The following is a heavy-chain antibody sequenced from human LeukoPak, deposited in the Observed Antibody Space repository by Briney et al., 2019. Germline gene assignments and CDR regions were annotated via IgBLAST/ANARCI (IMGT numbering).Heavy chain of an antibody. CDR1: GGSISSYY. D-gene: IGHD3-22*01. J-gene: IGHJ5*02. CDR2: IYYSGST. Sequence: PSETLSLTCTVSGGSISSYYWSWIRQPPGKGLEWIGYIYYSGSTNYNPSLKSRVTISVDTSKNQFSLKLSSVTAADTAVYYCVRGYYDSSCGGFDPWGQGTLVTVSS. V-gene: IGHV4-59*01. CDR3: VRGYYDSSCGGFDP.